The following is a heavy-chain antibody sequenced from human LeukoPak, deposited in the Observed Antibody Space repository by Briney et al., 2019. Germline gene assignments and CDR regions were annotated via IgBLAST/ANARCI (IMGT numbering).Heavy chain of an antibody. CDR3: VSYHDFWSGYYRGTGMDV. CDR2: IYYSGST. J-gene: IGHJ6*02. Sequence: SETLSLTCTVSGGSISSSSYYWGWIRQPPGKGLEWIGSIYYSGSTYYNPSLKSRVTISVDTSKNQFSLKLSSVTAADTAVYYCVSYHDFWSGYYRGTGMDVWGQGTTVTVSS. V-gene: IGHV4-39*01. D-gene: IGHD3-3*01. CDR1: GGSISSSSYY.